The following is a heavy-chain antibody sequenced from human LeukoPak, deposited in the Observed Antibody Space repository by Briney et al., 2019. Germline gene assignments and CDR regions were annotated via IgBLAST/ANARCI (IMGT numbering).Heavy chain of an antibody. J-gene: IGHJ4*02. CDR2: IYYSGST. D-gene: IGHD6-6*01. CDR1: AGSISSYY. Sequence: SHTLSLTCTVSAGSISSYYWSWIRHPPGKGLEWIGYIYYSGSTNYNTSLKNRVTISVDTSKNHFSLKLSSVTAADTAVYYCARAYSSSSPFDYWGQGTLVTVSS. V-gene: IGHV4-59*07. CDR3: ARAYSSSSPFDY.